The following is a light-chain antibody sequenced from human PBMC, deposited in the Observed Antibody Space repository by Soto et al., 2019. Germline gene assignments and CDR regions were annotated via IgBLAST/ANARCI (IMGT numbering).Light chain of an antibody. CDR1: QSVNSN. CDR3: QQYNNWPFT. V-gene: IGKV3-15*01. CDR2: GAS. J-gene: IGKJ3*01. Sequence: EIVMKKSLATLSVSPGERATLSCRASQSVNSNLAWYQQKPGQAPRLLIYGASTRATGIPARLSGSGSGTEFTLTISSLQSEDFTVYYCQQYNNWPFTFGPGTKVDI.